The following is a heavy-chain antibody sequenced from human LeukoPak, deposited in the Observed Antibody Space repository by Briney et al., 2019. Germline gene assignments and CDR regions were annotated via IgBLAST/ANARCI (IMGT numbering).Heavy chain of an antibody. D-gene: IGHD3-10*02. CDR2: IYYSGST. CDR1: GGSISSGGYY. V-gene: IGHV4-31*03. CDR3: ARVSMFAIFDI. Sequence: SETLSLTCTVSGGSISSGGYYWSWIRQHPGKGLEWIGYIYYSGSTYYNPSLKSRVTTSVDTSKNQFSLKLSSVTAADTAVYYCARVSMFAIFDIWGQGTMVTVSS. J-gene: IGHJ3*02.